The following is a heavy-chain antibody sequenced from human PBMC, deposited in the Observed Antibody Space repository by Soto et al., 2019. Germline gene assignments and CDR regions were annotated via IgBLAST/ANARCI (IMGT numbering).Heavy chain of an antibody. V-gene: IGHV4-59*01. CDR3: ACIPRGGSSLWWFDH. CDR1: GGSISSYY. Sequence: QVQLQESGPGLVKPSETLSLTCTVSGGSISSYYWSCLRQPPGKGLEWVGYITHSGSIKYNPSLESRVTMSIDTSRYRSPLKLALVTAADTAVYSSACIPRGGSSLWWFDHWGQGSLVTFSS. D-gene: IGHD5-18*01. CDR2: ITHSGSI. J-gene: IGHJ5*02.